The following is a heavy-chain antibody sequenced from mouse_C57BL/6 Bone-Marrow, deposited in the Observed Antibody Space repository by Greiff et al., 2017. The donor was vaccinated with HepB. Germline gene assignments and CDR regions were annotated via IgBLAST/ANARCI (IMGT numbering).Heavy chain of an antibody. CDR2: SRNKANDYTT. V-gene: IGHV7-1*01. CDR3: ARDAPAYYGSSYDWYFDV. CDR1: GFTFSDFY. D-gene: IGHD1-1*01. Sequence: EVKLVESGGGLVQSGRSLRLSCATSGFTFSDFYMEWVRQAPGKGLEWIAASRNKANDYTTEYSASVKGRFIVSRDTSQSILYLQMNALRAEDTAIYYCARDAPAYYGSSYDWYFDVWGTGTTVTVSS. J-gene: IGHJ1*03.